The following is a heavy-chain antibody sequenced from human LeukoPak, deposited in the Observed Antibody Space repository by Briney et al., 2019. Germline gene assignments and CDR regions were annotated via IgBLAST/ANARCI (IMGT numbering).Heavy chain of an antibody. Sequence: SETLSLTCTVSGGSISNYYWSWIRQPPGKGLEWIGYIYYSGNTNYNPSLKSRVTLSVDTSKNRFSLKLSSVTAADTAVYYCASGYSSGWFYFDYWGQGTLVTVSS. J-gene: IGHJ4*02. CDR3: ASGYSSGWFYFDY. V-gene: IGHV4-59*01. CDR1: GGSISNYY. CDR2: IYYSGNT. D-gene: IGHD6-19*01.